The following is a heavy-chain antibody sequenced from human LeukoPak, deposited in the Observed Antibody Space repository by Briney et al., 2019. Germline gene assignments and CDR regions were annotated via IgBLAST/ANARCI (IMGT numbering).Heavy chain of an antibody. CDR2: INPNSGGT. J-gene: IGHJ5*02. Sequence: ASVKVSCKASGYTFTGYHIHWVRQAPGQGLEWMGWINPNSGGTTYAQNFQGRVTMTRDTSINTAYMELRSLRSEDTAVYFCGRGDKTFDPWGQGTLVTVSS. CDR3: GRGDKTFDP. CDR1: GYTFTGYH. V-gene: IGHV1-2*02.